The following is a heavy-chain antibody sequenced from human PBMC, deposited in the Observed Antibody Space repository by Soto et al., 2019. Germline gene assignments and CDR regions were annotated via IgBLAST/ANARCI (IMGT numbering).Heavy chain of an antibody. CDR2: ISAYNGNT. D-gene: IGHD6-19*01. J-gene: IGHJ5*02. CDR3: ARDHEPGIAVAGNFDP. Sequence: ASVKVSCKASGYTFTSYGISWVRQAPGQGLEWMGWISAYNGNTNYAQRLQGRVTMTTDTSTSTAYMELRSLRSDDTAVYYCARDHEPGIAVAGNFDPWGQGTLVTVSS. V-gene: IGHV1-18*01. CDR1: GYTFTSYG.